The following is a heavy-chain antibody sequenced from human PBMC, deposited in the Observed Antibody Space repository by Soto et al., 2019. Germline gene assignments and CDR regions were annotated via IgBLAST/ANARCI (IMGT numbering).Heavy chain of an antibody. V-gene: IGHV1-8*01. D-gene: IGHD3-3*01. Sequence: ASVKVSCKASGYTFTSYDINWVRQATGQGLEWMGWMNPNSGNTGYAQKFQGRVTMTRNTSISTAYMELSSLRSEDTAVYYCAIVYYPYYDFWSGYDYHYYMAVWGKGTTVTVSS. CDR3: AIVYYPYYDFWSGYDYHYYMAV. CDR1: GYTFTSYD. J-gene: IGHJ6*03. CDR2: MNPNSGNT.